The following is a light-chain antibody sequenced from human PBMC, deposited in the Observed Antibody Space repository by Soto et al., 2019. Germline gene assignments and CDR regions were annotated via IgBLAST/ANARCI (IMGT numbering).Light chain of an antibody. J-gene: IGKJ2*02. CDR2: DIS. CDR3: HQRNGWPRSI. V-gene: IGKV3-11*01. CDR1: QSVPSY. Sequence: EIVLTQSPATLSLSPGERATLSCRASQSVPSYLAWYQQRPGQSPRLLIYDISNRATGIPARFSGSGSGTDFTLTISSLEPEDSGNYYCHQRNGWPRSILGQGTKLQI.